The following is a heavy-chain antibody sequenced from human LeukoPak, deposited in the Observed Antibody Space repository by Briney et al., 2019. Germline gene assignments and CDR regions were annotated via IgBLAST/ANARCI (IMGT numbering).Heavy chain of an antibody. CDR3: AGVGDTTMVHLLHY. Sequence: PGGSLRLSCAASGFTFSSYSMNWVRQAPGKGLEWVSYISSSSSTIYYADSVKGRFTISRDNAKNSLYLQMNSLRGEDTAVYYCAGVGDTTMVHLLHYWGQGTLVTVSS. D-gene: IGHD5-18*01. J-gene: IGHJ4*02. CDR1: GFTFSSYS. V-gene: IGHV3-48*01. CDR2: ISSSSSTI.